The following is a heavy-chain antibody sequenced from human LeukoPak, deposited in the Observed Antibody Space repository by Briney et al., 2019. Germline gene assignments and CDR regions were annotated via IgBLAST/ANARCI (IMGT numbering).Heavy chain of an antibody. CDR3: TKDIFRATNGVCYGV. CDR2: ISGSGGST. CDR1: GFTFSSYA. J-gene: IGHJ6*04. D-gene: IGHD2-8*01. V-gene: IGHV3-23*01. Sequence: GGSLRLSCAASGFTFSSYAMSCVRQAPGEGLEWVSAISGSGGSTYYADSVKGRFTISRDNSKNTLYLQMKSLRADATAVYYCTKDIFRATNGVCYGVWGKGTTVTVSS.